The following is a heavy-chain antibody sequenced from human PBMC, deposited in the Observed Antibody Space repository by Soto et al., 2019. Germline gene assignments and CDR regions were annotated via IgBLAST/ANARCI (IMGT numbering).Heavy chain of an antibody. CDR1: GGSISGHS. Sequence: PSETLSLTCTVSGGSISGHSWIWIRQPAGRGLEWIGHIYPSGTTSYNPSLRSRVTMSLDTSKNQIFLNLTSVTAADTAVFYCVRGRSYSVYDFWGPGTLVTVPQ. J-gene: IGHJ4*02. D-gene: IGHD5-12*01. V-gene: IGHV4-4*07. CDR3: VRGRSYSVYDF. CDR2: IYPSGTT.